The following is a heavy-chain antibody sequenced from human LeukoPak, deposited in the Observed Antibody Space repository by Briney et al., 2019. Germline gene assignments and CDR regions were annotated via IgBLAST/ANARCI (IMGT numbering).Heavy chain of an antibody. D-gene: IGHD3-10*01. V-gene: IGHV1-18*01. CDR1: GYTFTSYG. Sequence: ASVKVSCKASGYTFTSYGISWVRQAPGQGLEWMGWISAYNGNTNYAQKFQGRVTMTRDTSISTAYMELSRLRSDDTAVYYCARVSNPVGSYPYWGQGTLVTVSS. CDR2: ISAYNGNT. J-gene: IGHJ4*02. CDR3: ARVSNPVGSYPY.